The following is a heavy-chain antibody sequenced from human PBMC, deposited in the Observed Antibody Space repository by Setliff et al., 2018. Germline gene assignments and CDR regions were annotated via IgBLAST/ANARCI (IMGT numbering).Heavy chain of an antibody. CDR2: SNVY. CDR1: GYSFTNYG. J-gene: IGHJ6*03. Sequence: ASVKVSCKTSGYSFTNYGINWVRQAPGQGLEWMGWSNVYARKFQGRVTMTVDTPTSTAYMELRSLRSDDTAVYYCARAGRNNYDSSGYYYDLYYYNYMDVWGKGTTVTVSS. CDR3: ARAGRNNYDSSGYYYDLYYYNYMDV. V-gene: IGHV1-18*01. D-gene: IGHD3-22*01.